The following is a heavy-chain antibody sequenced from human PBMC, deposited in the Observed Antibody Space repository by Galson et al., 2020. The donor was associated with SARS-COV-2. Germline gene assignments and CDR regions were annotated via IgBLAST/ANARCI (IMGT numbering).Heavy chain of an antibody. CDR3: ARDRERYGEYSPFAY. CDR2: IYTTGST. D-gene: IGHD4-17*01. V-gene: IGHV4-61*02. Sequence: TLSLTCTVSGGSISSGNYYWNWIRQPAGKGLEWIGRIYTTGSTDYNPSLKSRVTVSMDTSKNQFSLKLSAVTAADTAVYYCARDRERYGEYSPFAYWGQGTLVTVSS. CDR1: GGSISSGNYY. J-gene: IGHJ4*02.